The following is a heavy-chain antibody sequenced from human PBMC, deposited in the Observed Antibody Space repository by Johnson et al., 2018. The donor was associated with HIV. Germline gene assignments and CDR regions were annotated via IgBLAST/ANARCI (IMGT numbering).Heavy chain of an antibody. D-gene: IGHD3-10*01. CDR3: TTDQGYYGDAFDI. CDR1: GFTFSSYA. CDR2: ISGSGGTT. Sequence: EVQLVESGGGVVQPGRSLRLSCAASGFTFSSYAMHWVRQAPGKGLEWVSSISGSGGTTYYADSVKGRFTISRDNSKNTLYLQMNSLKTEDTAVYYCTTDQGYYGDAFDIWGQGTMVTVSS. V-gene: IGHV3-23*04. J-gene: IGHJ3*02.